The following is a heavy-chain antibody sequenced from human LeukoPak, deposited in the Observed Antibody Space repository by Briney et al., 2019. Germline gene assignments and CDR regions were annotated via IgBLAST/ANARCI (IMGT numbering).Heavy chain of an antibody. J-gene: IGHJ1*01. V-gene: IGHV1-2*02. CDR1: GYTFTGYY. Sequence: ASVKVSCKASGYTFTGYYIHWVRQAPGQGLEWMGWINPNSGGTNYAQKFQGRVTMTRDTSISTAYMELSRLRSDDTAVYYCASSMRVFGIVAPEYFQHWGQGTLVTVSS. D-gene: IGHD6-13*01. CDR2: INPNSGGT. CDR3: ASSMRVFGIVAPEYFQH.